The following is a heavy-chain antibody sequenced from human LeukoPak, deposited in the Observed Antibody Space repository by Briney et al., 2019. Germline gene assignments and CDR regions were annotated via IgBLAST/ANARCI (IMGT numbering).Heavy chain of an antibody. CDR1: GYTFTDYF. CDR2: IRPNSGDT. J-gene: IGHJ4*02. V-gene: IGHV1-2*02. CDR3: ARNYGHNSKYFDF. Sequence: ASVKVSCKAPGYTFTDYFIHWVRQAPGQGLEWMGWIRPNSGDTHYAQRFQGRVTMTRDTSVSTAHMELSSLRSDDTAIYYCARNYGHNSKYFDFWGQGTLVTVSS. D-gene: IGHD4-17*01.